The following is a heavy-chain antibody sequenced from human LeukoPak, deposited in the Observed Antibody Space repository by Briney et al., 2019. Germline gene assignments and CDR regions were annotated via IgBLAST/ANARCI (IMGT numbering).Heavy chain of an antibody. V-gene: IGHV3-48*04. J-gene: IGHJ6*04. Sequence: GGSLRLSCGASGFTLSSYGMLWVRQAPGKGLEWVSYISSSGSTIYYADSVKGRFTISRDNAKNSLYLQMNSLRAEDTAVYYCAELGITMIGGVWGKGTTVTISS. CDR1: GFTLSSYG. CDR3: AELGITMIGGV. CDR2: ISSSGSTI. D-gene: IGHD3-10*02.